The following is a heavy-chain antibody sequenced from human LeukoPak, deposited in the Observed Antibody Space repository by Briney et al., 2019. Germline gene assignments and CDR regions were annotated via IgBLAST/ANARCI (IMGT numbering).Heavy chain of an antibody. V-gene: IGHV3-73*01. CDR1: GFTFSGSA. D-gene: IGHD6-19*01. Sequence: GGSLRLSCAAFGFTFSGSAMHWVRQASGKGLEWVGRIRSKANSYATAYAASVKGRFTISRDDSKNTAYLQMNSLKTEDTAVYYCTRLGSSGWYNWFDPWGQGTLVTVSS. CDR2: IRSKANSYAT. CDR3: TRLGSSGWYNWFDP. J-gene: IGHJ5*02.